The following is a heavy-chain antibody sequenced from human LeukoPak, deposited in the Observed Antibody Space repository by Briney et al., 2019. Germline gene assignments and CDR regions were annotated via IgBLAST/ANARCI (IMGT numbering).Heavy chain of an antibody. CDR3: ARDWGAYYHFFDY. Sequence: GGSLRLSCEASGFTLSVYWMSWVRQAPGKGLEWVGNIKQDGSERNYVDSVKGRFTISRDNAKKSLYLQMDSLRAEDAAVYYCARDWGAYYHFFDYWGQGTLVTVSS. D-gene: IGHD3-22*01. CDR1: GFTLSVYW. V-gene: IGHV3-7*01. CDR2: IKQDGSER. J-gene: IGHJ4*02.